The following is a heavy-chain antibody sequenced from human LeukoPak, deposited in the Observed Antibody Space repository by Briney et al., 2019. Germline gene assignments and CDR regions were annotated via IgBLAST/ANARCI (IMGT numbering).Heavy chain of an antibody. CDR1: GFTFSSYG. CDR2: ISGSGGST. CDR3: AKDPTSSGDYSD. J-gene: IGHJ4*02. V-gene: IGHV3-23*01. Sequence: PGGSLRLSCAASGFTFSSYGMSWVRQAPGKGLEWVSAISGSGGSTYYADSVKGRFTVSRDNSKNTLYLQMNSLRAEDTAVYYCAKDPTSSGDYSDWGQGTLVTVSS. D-gene: IGHD4-17*01.